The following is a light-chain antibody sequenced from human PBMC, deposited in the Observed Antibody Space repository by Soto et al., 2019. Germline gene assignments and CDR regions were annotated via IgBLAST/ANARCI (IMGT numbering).Light chain of an antibody. CDR2: DAS. Sequence: EIVLTQSPATLSLSPGERATLSCRASQSVSSYLAWYQQEPGQAPRLLIYDASNRATGIPARFSGSGSGTDFTLTISSLEPEDFAVYYCQQRSNWPPWTFGQGTKVDIK. CDR1: QSVSSY. CDR3: QQRSNWPPWT. J-gene: IGKJ1*01. V-gene: IGKV3-11*01.